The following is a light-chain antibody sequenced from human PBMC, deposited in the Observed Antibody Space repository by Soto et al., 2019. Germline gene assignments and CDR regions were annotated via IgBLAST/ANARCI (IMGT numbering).Light chain of an antibody. Sequence: SYELTQPPSVSVAPGKTARITCGGNNIGSKSVHWYQQKPGQAPVLVIYYDSDRPSGIPERVSGSNSGNTATLTISRGEAGDEDDYYCQVWDSSSDHRVFGGGTKLTVL. J-gene: IGLJ2*01. V-gene: IGLV3-21*04. CDR1: NIGSKS. CDR3: QVWDSSSDHRV. CDR2: YDS.